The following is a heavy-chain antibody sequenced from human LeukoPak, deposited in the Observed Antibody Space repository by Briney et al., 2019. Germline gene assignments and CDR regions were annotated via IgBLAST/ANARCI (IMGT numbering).Heavy chain of an antibody. J-gene: IGHJ5*02. D-gene: IGHD2-15*01. CDR2: ITSSSSFI. Sequence: PGGSLRLSCAASGFTFSSYTMNCVRQAPGKGLEWVSSITSSSSFIYYADSVKGRFTISRDNAKTSLYLQMNSLRAEDTAVYYCARDCGGSCHNWFDPWGQGTLVTVSS. V-gene: IGHV3-21*01. CDR3: ARDCGGSCHNWFDP. CDR1: GFTFSSYT.